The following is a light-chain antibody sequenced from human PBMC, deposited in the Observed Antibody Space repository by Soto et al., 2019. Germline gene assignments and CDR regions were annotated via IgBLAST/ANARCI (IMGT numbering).Light chain of an antibody. Sequence: EIAMTQSPATVSVSPGERATLSCRASQSVLNNLAWYQQKPGQVPRLLIYGASTRATGIPARFSGSGSGTEFILTISSMQSEDFAVYFCQHYKNWPLTFGGGTKVEI. CDR1: QSVLNN. CDR3: QHYKNWPLT. CDR2: GAS. J-gene: IGKJ4*01. V-gene: IGKV3-15*01.